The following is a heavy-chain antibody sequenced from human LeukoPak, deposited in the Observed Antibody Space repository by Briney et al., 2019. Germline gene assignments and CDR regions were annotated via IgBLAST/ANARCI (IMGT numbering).Heavy chain of an antibody. D-gene: IGHD6-19*01. J-gene: IGHJ4*02. CDR2: IYTSGST. CDR3: ARGHSSGWYFFD. CDR1: GGSISSYY. V-gene: IGHV4-4*07. Sequence: TSETLSLTCTVSGGSISSYYWSWIRQPAGKGLEWIGRIYTSGSTDYNPSLKSRVTMSVDTSKNQFSLKLSSVTAADTAVYYCARGHSSGWYFFDWGQGTLVTVSS.